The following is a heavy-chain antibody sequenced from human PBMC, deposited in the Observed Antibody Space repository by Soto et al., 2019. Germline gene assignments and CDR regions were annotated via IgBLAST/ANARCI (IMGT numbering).Heavy chain of an antibody. CDR2: IKQDGSEK. D-gene: IGHD6-6*01. CDR1: GFTFSKYW. CDR3: GRHHSSSSLDY. Sequence: EVQLVESGGGLVQPGGSLRLSCAASGFTFSKYWMSWVRQAPGKGLEWVANIKQDGSEKYYVDSVKGRFTISRDNAKNSLYLQMNSLRAEDTAVYYCGRHHSSSSLDYWGQGTLVTVSS. J-gene: IGHJ4*02. V-gene: IGHV3-7*01.